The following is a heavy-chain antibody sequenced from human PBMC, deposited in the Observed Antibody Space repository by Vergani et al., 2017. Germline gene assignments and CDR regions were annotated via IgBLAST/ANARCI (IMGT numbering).Heavy chain of an antibody. CDR1: EFTFSNYW. CDR3: ARGHRYSYYYYGMDV. CDR2: INSDGSSI. D-gene: IGHD2-15*01. J-gene: IGHJ6*02. V-gene: IGHV3-74*03. Sequence: EVQLVESGGGLVQPGRSLRLSCAASEFTFSNYWMHWVRQAPGKGLVWVSRINSDGSSIKYADSVKGRFTISRDNAKNTLYLQMNSLRAEDTAVYYCARGHRYSYYYYGMDVWGQGTTVTVSS.